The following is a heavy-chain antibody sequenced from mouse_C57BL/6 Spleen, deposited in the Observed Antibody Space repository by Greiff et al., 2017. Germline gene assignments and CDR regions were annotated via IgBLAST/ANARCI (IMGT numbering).Heavy chain of an antibody. J-gene: IGHJ4*01. CDR2: IHPNSGST. D-gene: IGHD4-1*01. Sequence: VQLQQPGAELVKPGASVKLSCKASGYTFTSYWMHWVKQRPGQGLEWIGMIHPNSGSTNYNEKFKSKATLTVDKSSSTAYRQLSSLTSEDSAVYYCAILTGPYYYAMDYWGQGTSVTVSS. CDR3: AILTGPYYYAMDY. V-gene: IGHV1-64*01. CDR1: GYTFTSYW.